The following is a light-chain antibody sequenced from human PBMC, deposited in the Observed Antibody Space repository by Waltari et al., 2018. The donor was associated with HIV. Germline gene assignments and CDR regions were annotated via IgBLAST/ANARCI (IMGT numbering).Light chain of an antibody. J-gene: IGLJ2*01. CDR1: SSNIGKSY. CDR2: DNA. CDR3: GTWDSSLSAMV. Sequence: QSVLTQPPSVSAAPGQKVTISCSGSSSNIGKSYVSWYQQVPETAPKLLIYDNAKRPAGIPDRFSGSKSGTSATLGITGRQTGDEADYYCGTWDSSLSAMVFGGGTKLTVL. V-gene: IGLV1-51*01.